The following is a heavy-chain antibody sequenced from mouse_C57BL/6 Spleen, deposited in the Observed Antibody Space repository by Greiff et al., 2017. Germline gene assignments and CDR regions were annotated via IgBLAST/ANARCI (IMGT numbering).Heavy chain of an antibody. Sequence: QVQLQQSGAELVRPGTSVKVSCKASGYAFTNSLIEWVKQRPGQGLEWIGVINPGSGGTNYNEKFKGKATLTADKSSSTAYMQLSSLTSEDSAVYFCATYYYGSREMDYWGQGTSVTVSS. CDR1: GYAFTNSL. CDR3: ATYYYGSREMDY. CDR2: INPGSGGT. D-gene: IGHD1-1*01. V-gene: IGHV1-54*01. J-gene: IGHJ4*01.